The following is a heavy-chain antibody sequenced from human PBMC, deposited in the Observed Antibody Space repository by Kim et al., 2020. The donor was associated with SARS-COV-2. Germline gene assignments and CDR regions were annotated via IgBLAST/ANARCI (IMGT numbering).Heavy chain of an antibody. Sequence: ASVKVSCKASGYAFTDFHIHWVRQAPGQGLEWMGWIDPKNGDTHYAQSFQGRVTMTRDTSASTAYLDLSRLRSDDTAVYYCARDEVPTILGMEDVWGQGIPVTVSS. CDR1: GYAFTDFH. CDR3: ARDEVPTILGMEDV. D-gene: IGHD3-16*01. V-gene: IGHV1-2*02. J-gene: IGHJ6*02. CDR2: IDPKNGDT.